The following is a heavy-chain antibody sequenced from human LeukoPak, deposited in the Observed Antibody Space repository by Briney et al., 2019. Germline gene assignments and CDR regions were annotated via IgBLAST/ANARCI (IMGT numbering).Heavy chain of an antibody. CDR2: IYYSGST. CDR3: ARVIQLWFYYYYGMDV. CDR1: GGAMRNYY. V-gene: IGHV4-59*01. J-gene: IGHJ6*02. Sequence: PSETLSLTCTVSGGAMRNYYWNWIRQPPGKGLEWIGYIYYSGSTNYNPSLESRVTISVDTSRNQFSLRLSSVTAADTAVYYCARVIQLWFYYYYGMDVWGQGTTVTVSS. D-gene: IGHD5-18*01.